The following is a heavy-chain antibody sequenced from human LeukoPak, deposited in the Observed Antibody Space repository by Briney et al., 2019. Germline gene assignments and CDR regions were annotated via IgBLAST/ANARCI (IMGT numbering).Heavy chain of an antibody. CDR2: ISSSSSTI. V-gene: IGHV3-48*01. J-gene: IGHJ4*02. D-gene: IGHD6-13*01. Sequence: PGGSLRLSCAASGFTFSSYSMNWVRQAPGKGLEWVSYISSSSSTIYYADSVKGRFTISRDNAKNSLCLQMNSLRAEDTALYYCAKARGSSWYEFDCWGQGTLVTVSP. CDR1: GFTFSSYS. CDR3: AKARGSSWYEFDC.